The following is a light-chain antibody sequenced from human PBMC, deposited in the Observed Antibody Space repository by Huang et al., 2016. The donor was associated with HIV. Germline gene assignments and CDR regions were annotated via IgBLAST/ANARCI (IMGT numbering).Light chain of an antibody. CDR2: DAS. CDR1: QSVTHS. CDR3: QQYGNWPRGT. V-gene: IGKV3-15*01. J-gene: IGKJ1*01. Sequence: EIVMTQSPDPLSVSPGERVSLSCRASQSVTHSLAWYQQKPGQPPRLLFYDASTRAPGISARFRGSGSGTDFTLTISSLQSEDVAIYYCQQYGNWPRGTFGQGTRVQIK.